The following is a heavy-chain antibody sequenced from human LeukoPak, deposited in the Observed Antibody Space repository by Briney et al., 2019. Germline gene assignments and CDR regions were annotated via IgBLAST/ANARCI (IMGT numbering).Heavy chain of an antibody. Sequence: GGSLRLSCGASGFTFRSYSMSWVRQAPGKGLEWISYISTGGSTMYYADSVKGRFTIARDDAQNSLSLQMNSLRADDTAVYYCITQAGYCSGGGCYRWFDSWGQGTLVTVSS. V-gene: IGHV3-48*01. CDR1: GFTFRSYS. D-gene: IGHD2-15*01. CDR3: ITQAGYCSGGGCYRWFDS. J-gene: IGHJ5*01. CDR2: ISTGGSTM.